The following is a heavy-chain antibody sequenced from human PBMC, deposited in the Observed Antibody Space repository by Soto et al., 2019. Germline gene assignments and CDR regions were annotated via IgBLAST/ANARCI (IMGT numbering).Heavy chain of an antibody. CDR1: GGTFSSYA. D-gene: IGHD6-19*01. V-gene: IGHV1-69*06. CDR3: ARDDRDSSGWWGSSYYYYGMDV. Sequence: ASVKVSCKASGGTFSSYAISWVRQAPGQGLEWMGGIIPIFGTANYAQKFQGRVAITADKSTSTAYMELSSLRSEDTAVYYCARDDRDSSGWWGSSYYYYGMDVWGQGTTVTVSS. CDR2: IIPIFGTA. J-gene: IGHJ6*02.